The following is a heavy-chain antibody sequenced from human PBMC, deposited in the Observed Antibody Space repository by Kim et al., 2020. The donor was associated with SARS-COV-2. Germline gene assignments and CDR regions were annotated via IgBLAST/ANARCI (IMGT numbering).Heavy chain of an antibody. V-gene: IGHV4-39*01. CDR2: VHYSGRT. CDR3: ASRVEDSYYFFHYVDV. Sequence: SETLSLTCTVSGGSISGTGYYWAWIRQPPGKGLEWIGNVHYSGRTLYNPSLKGRVTISVDTSKNQFSLNLTSVTAADTAVYFCASRVEDSYYFFHYVDVWGKGTTVSVSS. CDR1: GGSISGTGYY. J-gene: IGHJ6*03.